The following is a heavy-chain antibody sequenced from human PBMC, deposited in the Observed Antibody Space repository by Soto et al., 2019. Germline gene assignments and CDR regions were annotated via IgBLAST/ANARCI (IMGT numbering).Heavy chain of an antibody. D-gene: IGHD4-17*01. CDR3: VRDGRTTVTIYYFDY. CDR2: ILYDGNIR. Sequence: GGSLRLSCAVSGFTFRNYAMHWVRQTPGKGLEWVATILYDGNIRHYADSVKGRFTISRDNSKNTFFLQMNSLRDEDTAIYYCVRDGRTTVTIYYFDYWGQGTLVTVSS. J-gene: IGHJ4*02. CDR1: GFTFRNYA. V-gene: IGHV3-30-3*01.